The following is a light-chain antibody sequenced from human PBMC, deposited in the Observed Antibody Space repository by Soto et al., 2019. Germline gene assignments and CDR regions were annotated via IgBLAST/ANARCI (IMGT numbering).Light chain of an antibody. J-gene: IGKJ1*01. V-gene: IGKV3-20*01. CDR2: DAS. Sequence: EVVLTQSPATLSVSPWERATLSCRASQSVSSYLAWYQQKPGQAPRLLIYDASSRATGIPDRFSGSGSGTDFTLTISGLEPEDFAVYYCQQYGGSPRTFGQGTKVDIK. CDR1: QSVSSY. CDR3: QQYGGSPRT.